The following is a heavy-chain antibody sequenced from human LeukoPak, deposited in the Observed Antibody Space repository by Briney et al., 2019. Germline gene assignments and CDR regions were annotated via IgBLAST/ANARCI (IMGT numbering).Heavy chain of an antibody. CDR3: AKPQWGSSWYLGWFDP. CDR1: GFTFSSYW. J-gene: IGHJ5*02. Sequence: GGSLRLSCAASGFTFSSYWMNWVRQAPGKGLEWVSAISGSGGSTYYADSVKGRFTISRDNSKNTLYLQMNSLRAEDTAVYYCAKPQWGSSWYLGWFDPWGQGTLVTVSS. CDR2: ISGSGGST. V-gene: IGHV3-23*01. D-gene: IGHD6-13*01.